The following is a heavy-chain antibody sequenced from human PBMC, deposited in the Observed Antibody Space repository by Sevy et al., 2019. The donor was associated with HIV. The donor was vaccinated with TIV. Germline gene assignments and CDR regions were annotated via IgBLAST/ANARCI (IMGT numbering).Heavy chain of an antibody. CDR3: ARDRLCTYTDCYNWFDP. D-gene: IGHD3-16*01. Sequence: GGSLRLSCAASGFMFSTFGMNWVRQAPGKGLEWVAFISFDGTLEYYADSIKGRFTISRDNSKNTLYLEMSSLRTEDTAVYYCARDRLCTYTDCYNWFDPWGQGTPVTVSS. CDR1: GFMFSTFG. CDR2: ISFDGTLE. J-gene: IGHJ5*02. V-gene: IGHV3-30*02.